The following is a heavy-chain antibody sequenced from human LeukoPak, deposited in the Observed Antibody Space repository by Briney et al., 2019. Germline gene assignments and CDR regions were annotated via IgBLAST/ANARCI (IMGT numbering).Heavy chain of an antibody. Sequence: SVKVSCKASGYTFTSYGISWVRQAPGQGLEWMGGIIPIFGTANYAQKFQGRVTITADESTSTAYMELSSLRSEDTAVYYCAIEESGSYPRWGQGTLVTVSS. CDR1: GYTFTSYG. CDR2: IIPIFGTA. CDR3: AIEESGSYPR. J-gene: IGHJ4*02. D-gene: IGHD1-26*01. V-gene: IGHV1-69*13.